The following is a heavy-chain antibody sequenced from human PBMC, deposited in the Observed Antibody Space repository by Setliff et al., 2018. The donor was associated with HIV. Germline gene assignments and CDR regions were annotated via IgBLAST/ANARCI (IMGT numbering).Heavy chain of an antibody. CDR3: AKGFYGNNYYYFYYMDV. CDR2: ISGSGGST. CDR1: GFTFTSYG. V-gene: IGHV3-23*01. J-gene: IGHJ6*03. D-gene: IGHD3-16*01. Sequence: GGSLRLSCAASGFTFTSYGLSWVRQAPGKGLEWISSISGSGGSTWYADPVKGRFTISRDNFKNTLYLQMNSLRVEDTAVYYCAKGFYGNNYYYFYYMDVWGKGTTVTVS.